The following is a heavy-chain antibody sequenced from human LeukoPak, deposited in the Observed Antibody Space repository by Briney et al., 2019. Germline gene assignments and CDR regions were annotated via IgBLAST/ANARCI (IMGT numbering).Heavy chain of an antibody. CDR3: AKSTWFDYFDY. D-gene: IGHD3-9*01. CDR2: ISDSGGST. Sequence: GGSLRLSCVASGITFSSYAVNWVRQAPGKGLEWVSTISDSGGSTYYTDSVKGRFTISRDNSENTLYLQMNRLRADDTAIYYCAKSTWFDYFDYWGQGTLVTVSS. CDR1: GITFSSYA. V-gene: IGHV3-23*01. J-gene: IGHJ4*02.